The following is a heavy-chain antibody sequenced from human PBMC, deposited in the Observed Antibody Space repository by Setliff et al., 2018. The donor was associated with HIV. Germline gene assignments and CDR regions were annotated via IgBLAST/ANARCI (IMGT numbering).Heavy chain of an antibody. J-gene: IGHJ4*02. V-gene: IGHV4-4*07. CDR1: GGSISNFY. CDR3: ARVRLTMIMMVDYFDQ. Sequence: SETLSLTCSVPGGSISNFYWSWIRQPPGKGLEWVGHIYSTGDTNYNPSLKRRVTLSADTSKNQLSLSLTSVTAADTAVYYCARVRLTMIMMVDYFDQWGQGTLVTVSS. CDR2: IYSTGDT. D-gene: IGHD3-22*01.